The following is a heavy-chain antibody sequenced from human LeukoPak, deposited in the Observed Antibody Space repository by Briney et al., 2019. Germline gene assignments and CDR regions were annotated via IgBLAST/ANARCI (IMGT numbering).Heavy chain of an antibody. V-gene: IGHV4-59*01. J-gene: IGHJ5*02. CDR3: ARAAPHRQVWFDP. CDR2: IYYSGST. CDR1: GGSISSYY. Sequence: SETLSLTCTVSGGSISSYYWSWIRQPPGKGLEWIGFIYYSGSTNYNPSLKSRVTISVDTSKNQFSLKLSSVTAADTAVYYCARAAPHRQVWFDPWGQGTLVTVSS.